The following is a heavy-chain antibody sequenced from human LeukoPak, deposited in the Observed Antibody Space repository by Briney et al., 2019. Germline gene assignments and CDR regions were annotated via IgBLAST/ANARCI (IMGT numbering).Heavy chain of an antibody. Sequence: GGSLRLSCAASGFTFSDYYMSWIRQGPGEGLEWGSYISSSGSTIYYADSVKGRFTISRDNAKNSLYLQMNSLRAEDTAVYYCAREHPGYYDSSGYYAHWGQGTLVTVSS. V-gene: IGHV3-11*01. CDR3: AREHPGYYDSSGYYAH. J-gene: IGHJ4*02. CDR2: ISSSGSTI. CDR1: GFTFSDYY. D-gene: IGHD3-22*01.